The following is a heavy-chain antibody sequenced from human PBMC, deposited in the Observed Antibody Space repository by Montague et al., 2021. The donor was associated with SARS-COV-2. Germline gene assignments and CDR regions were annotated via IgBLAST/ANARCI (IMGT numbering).Heavy chain of an antibody. J-gene: IGHJ5*02. D-gene: IGHD3-10*01. CDR3: ARLWDFYGSGSYKNSWFDP. CDR2: ISYSGST. Sequence: SETLSLTCTVSAGSINTNSYYCAWIRQPPGKGLEWIGSISYSGSTYFNPSLESRLTMSVDTSENHFSLKLSSVTAADTAVYYCARLWDFYGSGSYKNSWFDPWGQGTRVTVSS. V-gene: IGHV4-39*02. CDR1: AGSINTNSYY.